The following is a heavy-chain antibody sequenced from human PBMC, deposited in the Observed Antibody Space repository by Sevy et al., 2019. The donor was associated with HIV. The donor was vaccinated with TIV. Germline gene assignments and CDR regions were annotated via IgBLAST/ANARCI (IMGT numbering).Heavy chain of an antibody. D-gene: IGHD3-22*01. Sequence: GGSLRLSCAASGFTFSSYAMNWVRQAPGKGLEWVSTIFGNGGVTYYAESVKGRFTISRDSSKKTLYLQMNSLRAEDTAVYYCAGGRYDSSGSFDGFDIWGQGTMVTVSS. CDR2: IFGNGGVT. J-gene: IGHJ3*02. V-gene: IGHV3-23*01. CDR1: GFTFSSYA. CDR3: AGGRYDSSGSFDGFDI.